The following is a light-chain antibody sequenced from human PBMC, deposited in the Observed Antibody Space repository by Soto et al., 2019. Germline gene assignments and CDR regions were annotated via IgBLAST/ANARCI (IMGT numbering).Light chain of an antibody. J-gene: IGKJ1*01. CDR1: QSVSSSY. CDR3: QQYGSSPT. V-gene: IGKV3-20*01. Sequence: EIVLTQSPGTLSLSPGERATLSCRSSQSVSSSYLACYQQKPGQAPRLLIDDVSSRATGIPDRFSGSGSGRDFTLTLSRLEPEDCAVYYCQQYGSSPTFGQGNKVEIK. CDR2: DVS.